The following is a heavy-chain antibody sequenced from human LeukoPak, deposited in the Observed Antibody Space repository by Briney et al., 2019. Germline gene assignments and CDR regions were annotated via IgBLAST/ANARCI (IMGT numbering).Heavy chain of an antibody. V-gene: IGHV4-59*11. D-gene: IGHD3-10*01. CDR2: ISHGGQT. CDR1: GGSMSSHY. J-gene: IGHJ4*02. CDR3: ARDTYYTSGTYYIDYFDS. Sequence: SETLSLTXTVSGGSMSSHYWSWVRQPPGKALEWIGYISHGGQTLSNPSLSSRVTISVDTSNNQFSLNLTSVTAANTAVYFCARDTYYTSGTYYIDYFDSWGQGALVTVSS.